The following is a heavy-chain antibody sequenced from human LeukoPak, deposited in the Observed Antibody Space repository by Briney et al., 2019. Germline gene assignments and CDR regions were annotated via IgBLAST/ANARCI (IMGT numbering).Heavy chain of an antibody. Sequence: SETLSLTCTVSGGSISSYYWSWIRQPPGKGLEWIGYIYYSGSTNYNPSLKSRVTISVDTSKNQFSLKLSSVTAADTAAYYCARSITIFGVVTYFDYWGQGTLVTVSS. CDR1: GGSISSYY. V-gene: IGHV4-59*01. J-gene: IGHJ4*02. CDR3: ARSITIFGVVTYFDY. D-gene: IGHD3-3*01. CDR2: IYYSGST.